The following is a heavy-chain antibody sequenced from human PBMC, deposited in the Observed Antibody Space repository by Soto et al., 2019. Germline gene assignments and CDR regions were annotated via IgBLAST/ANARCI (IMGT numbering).Heavy chain of an antibody. Sequence: QVHLVQSGAEMKKPGSSVKVSCQSSGVTFNTYAMNWVRQAPGQGPEWMGDISPMFGAANYAPKFQGRVTITADESTGTSYMQLSSLTSEDTALYFCAREVQVHTPAFVYWGQGTLVTVSS. J-gene: IGHJ4*02. D-gene: IGHD3-10*01. V-gene: IGHV1-69*19. CDR3: AREVQVHTPAFVY. CDR1: GVTFNTYA. CDR2: ISPMFGAA.